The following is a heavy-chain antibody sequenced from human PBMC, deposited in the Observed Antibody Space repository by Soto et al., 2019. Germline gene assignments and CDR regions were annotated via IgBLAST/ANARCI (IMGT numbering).Heavy chain of an antibody. CDR1: VGSISTGVWY. CDR3: ARVSSCGTCWFDS. V-gene: IGHV4-31*03. CDR2: IYYRGTT. J-gene: IGHJ5*01. Sequence: KLSLTYSVSVGSISTGVWYWSWVREHPGKGLEWIGDIYYRGTTSYKPSLGSRVTISRDTSKNQVSSNVNSVTGADTAADYWARVSSCGTCWFDS. D-gene: IGHD2-15*01.